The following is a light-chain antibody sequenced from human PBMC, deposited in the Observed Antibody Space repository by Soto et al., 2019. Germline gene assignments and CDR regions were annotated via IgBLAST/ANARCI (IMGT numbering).Light chain of an antibody. J-gene: IGKJ1*01. V-gene: IGKV3-20*01. CDR1: QSVSSIY. CDR2: GAS. Sequence: EIVLTQSPGTLSLSPGERATLSCRASQSVSSIYLAWYQHKPGQAPRLLIYGASSRATGIPDSFSGSGSGTDFTLTISRLEPEDFAVYYCHQYSSSSWTFGRGTTVEIK. CDR3: HQYSSSSWT.